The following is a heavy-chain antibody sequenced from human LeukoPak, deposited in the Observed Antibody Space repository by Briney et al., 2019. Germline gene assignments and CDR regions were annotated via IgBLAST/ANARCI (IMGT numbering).Heavy chain of an antibody. D-gene: IGHD1-26*01. CDR3: ARDWELRYNYGMDV. V-gene: IGHV4-34*01. CDR1: GGSFSGYY. J-gene: IGHJ6*02. Sequence: SETLSLTCAVYGGSFSGYYWSWIRQPPGKGLEWIGEINHSGSTDYNPSLKSRVTISVDTSKNQFSLKLSSVTAADTAVYYCARDWELRYNYGMDVWGQGTTVTVSS. CDR2: INHSGST.